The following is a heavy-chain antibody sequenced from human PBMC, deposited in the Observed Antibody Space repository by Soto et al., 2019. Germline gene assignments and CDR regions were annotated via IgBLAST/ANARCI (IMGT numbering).Heavy chain of an antibody. Sequence: QITLKESGPTLVKPTQTLTLTCTFSGFSLSTTGVGVGWIRQPPGKALDWLALIYWDDDKRYSPALKSRRTITKDTPKNHVALTMTNMDPIDTASYYGVHATQVSTGRDYWGQVTLVTVAS. V-gene: IGHV2-5*02. D-gene: IGHD3-22*01. J-gene: IGHJ4*02. CDR1: GFSLSTTGVG. CDR2: IYWDDDK. CDR3: VHATQVSTGRDY.